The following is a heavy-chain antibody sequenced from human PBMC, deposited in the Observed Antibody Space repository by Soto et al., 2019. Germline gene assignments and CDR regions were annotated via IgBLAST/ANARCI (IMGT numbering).Heavy chain of an antibody. CDR3: AKSPTMVRGLIFDS. J-gene: IGHJ4*02. CDR1: TNTFNIYA. D-gene: IGHD3-10*01. Sequence: EVQLLESGGGLVQPGGSLRLSCAASTNTFNIYAMSWVRQAPGMGLEWASAIKSGGSTYYADSVKGRFTIPRDDSKNTLHLQMNSLRAEDTAVYYCAKSPTMVRGLIFDSWGQGTLVTVSS. CDR2: IKSGGST. V-gene: IGHV3-23*01.